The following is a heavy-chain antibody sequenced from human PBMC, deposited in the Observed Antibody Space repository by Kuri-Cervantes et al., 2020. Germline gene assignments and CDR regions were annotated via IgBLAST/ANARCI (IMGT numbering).Heavy chain of an antibody. J-gene: IGHJ6*02. CDR3: ARDRSLGYYGSGSYYNPLYYYYGMDV. V-gene: IGHV1-8*01. D-gene: IGHD3-10*01. CDR1: GYTFTSYD. CDR2: MNPNSGNT. Sequence: VSVKVSCKASGYTFTSYDINWVRQATGQGLEWMGWMNPNSGNTGYAQKFRGRVTMTRNTSISTAYMELSRLRSDDTAVYYCARDRSLGYYGSGSYYNPLYYYYGMDVWGQGTTVTVSS.